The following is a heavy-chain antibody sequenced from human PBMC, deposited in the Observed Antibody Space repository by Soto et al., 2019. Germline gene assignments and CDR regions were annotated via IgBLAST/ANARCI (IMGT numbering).Heavy chain of an antibody. J-gene: IGHJ3*02. D-gene: IGHD2-15*01. CDR3: ARDFGYCSGGSCSYAFDI. Sequence: ASVKVSCKASGYTFTSYGISCVRQAPGQGLEWMGWISAYNGNTNYAQKLQGRVTMTTDTSTSTAYMELRSLRSDDTAVYYCARDFGYCSGGSCSYAFDIWGQGTMVTVSS. CDR2: ISAYNGNT. V-gene: IGHV1-18*01. CDR1: GYTFTSYG.